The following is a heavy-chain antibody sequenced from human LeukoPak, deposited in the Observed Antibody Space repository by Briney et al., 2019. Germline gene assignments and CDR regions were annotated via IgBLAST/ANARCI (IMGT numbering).Heavy chain of an antibody. CDR3: ARAGYSYGYAPDY. CDR1: GYTFTSYD. Sequence: ASVKVPCKASGYTFTSYDINWERQATGQGLEWMGWMNPNSGNTGYAQKFQGRVTITRNTSISTAYMELSSLRSEDTAVYYCARAGYSYGYAPDYWGQGTLVTVSS. CDR2: MNPNSGNT. D-gene: IGHD5-18*01. V-gene: IGHV1-8*03. J-gene: IGHJ4*02.